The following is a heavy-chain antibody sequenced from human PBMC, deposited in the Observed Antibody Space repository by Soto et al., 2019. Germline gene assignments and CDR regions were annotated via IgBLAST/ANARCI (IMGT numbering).Heavy chain of an antibody. Sequence: SGPTLVNPTQTLTLTCSFSGFALTVRPVGVGWIRQSPGKAPEWLAVIYWDDDKRYSPSLRNRLTITKASSNNHVVLLMTNMDPADSGTYYCAHRLGGYTWNDGYLDYWGQGALVTVSS. D-gene: IGHD1-1*01. CDR2: IYWDDDK. CDR3: AHRLGGYTWNDGYLDY. J-gene: IGHJ4*02. CDR1: GFALTVRPVG. V-gene: IGHV2-5*02.